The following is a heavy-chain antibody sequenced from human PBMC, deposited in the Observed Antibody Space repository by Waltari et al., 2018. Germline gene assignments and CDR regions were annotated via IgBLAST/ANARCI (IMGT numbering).Heavy chain of an antibody. Sequence: QVQLVQSGAEVKKPGASVRVSCRASGYTLTGYYINWVRQAPGQGPEWGGRINPNTGDTKFAQNFRVRVTMTRDTSISTAYMELSGLRSDDTAMYFCARREHFGDSLDYWGQGTLVAVSS. CDR3: ARREHFGDSLDY. J-gene: IGHJ4*02. D-gene: IGHD3-16*01. CDR1: GYTLTGYY. CDR2: INPNTGDT. V-gene: IGHV1-2*02.